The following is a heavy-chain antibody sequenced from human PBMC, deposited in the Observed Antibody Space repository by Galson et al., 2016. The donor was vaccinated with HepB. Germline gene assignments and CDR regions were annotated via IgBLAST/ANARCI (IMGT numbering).Heavy chain of an antibody. CDR2: INPIAGTT. CDR3: TRERGSHGFDY. D-gene: IGHD3-16*01. CDR1: GYTFIIYY. V-gene: IGHV1-46*01. Sequence: SVKVSCKASGYTFIIYYIHWVRQPPGQGLEWMRIINPIAGTTTYEQRFQGRLTLTRDTSTSPVYMELSSLTSEDTAVYYCTRERGSHGFDYWGQGTLVTVSS. J-gene: IGHJ4*02.